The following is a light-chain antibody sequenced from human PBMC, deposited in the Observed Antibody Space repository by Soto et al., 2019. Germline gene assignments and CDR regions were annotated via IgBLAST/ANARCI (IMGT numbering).Light chain of an antibody. CDR3: QAYGSSMSVI. Sequence: QTVVTQPPSVSGAPGQRVTISCTGTSSNIGAGYDVHWYQQLPGTAPKLLIYTTSNRPSGVPDRFSGSKFGTTASLAITGLQAEDEADYYCQAYGSSMSVIFGGGTKLTVL. J-gene: IGLJ2*01. V-gene: IGLV1-40*01. CDR1: SSNIGAGYD. CDR2: TTS.